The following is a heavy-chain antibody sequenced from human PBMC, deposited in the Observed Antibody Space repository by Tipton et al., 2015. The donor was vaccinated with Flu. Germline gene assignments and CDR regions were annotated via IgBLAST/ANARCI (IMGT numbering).Heavy chain of an antibody. CDR3: ARVYDSSGYPTLYAMDV. J-gene: IGHJ6*02. CDR1: GGSISSSSYY. V-gene: IGHV4-39*01. Sequence: TLSLTCTVSGGSISSSSYYWGWIRQPPGKGLEWIGSIYYTGSTYFNPSLKSRVTISVDTSKHQFSLRLSSVTAADTAVYYCARVYDSSGYPTLYAMDVWGQGTTVTVSS. CDR2: IYYTGST. D-gene: IGHD3-22*01.